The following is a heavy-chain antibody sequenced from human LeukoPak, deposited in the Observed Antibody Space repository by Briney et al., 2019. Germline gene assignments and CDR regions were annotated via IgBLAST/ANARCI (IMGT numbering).Heavy chain of an antibody. CDR3: ARHEAAAGTNLDY. V-gene: IGHV4-59*08. J-gene: IGHJ4*02. Sequence: PSETLSLTCTVSGGSISSYYWSWIRQPPGKRLEWIGYIYYSGSTNYNPSLKSRVTISVDTSKNQFSLKLSSVTAADTAVYYCARHEAAAGTNLDYWGQGTLVTVSS. CDR2: IYYSGST. CDR1: GGSISSYY. D-gene: IGHD6-13*01.